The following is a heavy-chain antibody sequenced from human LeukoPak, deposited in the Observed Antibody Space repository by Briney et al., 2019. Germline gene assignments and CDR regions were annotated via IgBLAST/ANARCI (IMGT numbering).Heavy chain of an antibody. CDR3: AKDHHLVLVGYFDS. Sequence: GGSLRLSCAASGFTFSSYAMSWVRQAPGKGLEWVSAISGSGGSTYYADSVKGRFTTSRDNSKNTLYLQMNSLRAEDTAVYYCAKDHHLVLVGYFDSWGQGPLVTVS. D-gene: IGHD2-15*01. CDR1: GFTFSSYA. CDR2: ISGSGGST. J-gene: IGHJ4*02. V-gene: IGHV3-23*01.